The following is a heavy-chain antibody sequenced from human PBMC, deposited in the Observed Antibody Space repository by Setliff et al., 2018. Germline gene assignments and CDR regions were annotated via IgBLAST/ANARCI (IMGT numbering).Heavy chain of an antibody. CDR3: ATLLANYGSGMDV. J-gene: IGHJ6*02. CDR2: IFQSGNT. CDR1: GSSIISDYY. D-gene: IGHD3-10*01. Sequence: SETLSLTCAVSGSSIISDYYWVWIRQPPGRGLEWIGSIFQSGNTYYNPSLMSRVTISVDTSKHQFSLKVNSVTAADTAVYYCATLLANYGSGMDVWGQGTTVTVSS. V-gene: IGHV4-38-2*01.